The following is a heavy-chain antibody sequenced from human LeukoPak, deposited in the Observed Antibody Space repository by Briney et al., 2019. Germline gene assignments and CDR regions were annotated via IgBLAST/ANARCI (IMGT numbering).Heavy chain of an antibody. CDR2: ISGSGDNT. V-gene: IGHV3-23*01. J-gene: IGHJ6*02. CDR1: GLTFSSYA. Sequence: PGGSLRLSCAVSGLTFSSYAMSWVRQAPGKGLEWVSGISGSGDNTYYADSVKGRFTISRDNSKNTLYLQMNSLRAEDTAVYYCAREGQQLALCMDVWGQGTTVTVSS. CDR3: AREGQQLALCMDV. D-gene: IGHD6-13*01.